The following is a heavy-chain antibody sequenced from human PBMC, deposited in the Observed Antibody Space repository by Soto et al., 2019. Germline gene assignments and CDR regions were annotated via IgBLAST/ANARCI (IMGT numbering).Heavy chain of an antibody. Sequence: PSETLSLTCPVSGGSISGYYWSWIRQPAGKGLEWIGNIYPSGSPNYNPSLKSRVTMSVETSKNQFSLKLSSVTAADPAVYYCARNVASARRRMDVWGQGTTVTVSS. D-gene: IGHD6-13*01. CDR1: GGSISGYY. V-gene: IGHV4-4*07. CDR2: IYPSGSP. J-gene: IGHJ6*02. CDR3: ARNVASARRRMDV.